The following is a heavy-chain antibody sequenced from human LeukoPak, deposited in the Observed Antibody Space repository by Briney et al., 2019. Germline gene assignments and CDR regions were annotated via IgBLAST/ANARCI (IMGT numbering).Heavy chain of an antibody. V-gene: IGHV1-69*04. J-gene: IGHJ4*02. CDR2: IIPILGIA. CDR3: AGSVQTKIRGLYYFDY. D-gene: IGHD1/OR15-1a*01. Sequence: GASVKVSCKASGGTFSSYAISWVRQAPGQGLEWMGRIIPILGIANYAQKFQGRVTITADKSTSTAYMELSSLRSEDTAVYYCAGSVQTKIRGLYYFDYWGQGTLVTVSS. CDR1: GGTFSSYA.